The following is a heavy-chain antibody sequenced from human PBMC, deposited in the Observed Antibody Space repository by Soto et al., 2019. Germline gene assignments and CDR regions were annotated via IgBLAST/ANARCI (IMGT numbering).Heavy chain of an antibody. Sequence: GGSLRLSCAASGFTFSNYAMSWLRQPPGKGLEWVSAISGSGDRTYYADSVKGRFTISRDNSKNTLSLQMNSLRAEDSAVYYCVKERSGHSYADSWGQGTLVTVSS. J-gene: IGHJ4*02. CDR2: ISGSGDRT. V-gene: IGHV3-23*01. CDR3: VKERSGHSYADS. D-gene: IGHD5-18*01. CDR1: GFTFSNYA.